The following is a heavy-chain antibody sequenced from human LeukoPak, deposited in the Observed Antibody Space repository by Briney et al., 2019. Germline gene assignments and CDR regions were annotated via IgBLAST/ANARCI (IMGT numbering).Heavy chain of an antibody. CDR1: GGSISSGSYY. J-gene: IGHJ6*02. V-gene: IGHV4-61*02. CDR2: IYTSGST. D-gene: IGHD6-6*01. Sequence: PSQTLSLTCTVSGGSISSGSYYWSWIRQPAGKGLEWIGRIYTSGSTNYNPSLKSRVTTSVDTSKNQFSLKLSSVTAADTAVYYCARGPLVLGDYYYGMDVWGQGTTVTVSS. CDR3: ARGPLVLGDYYYGMDV.